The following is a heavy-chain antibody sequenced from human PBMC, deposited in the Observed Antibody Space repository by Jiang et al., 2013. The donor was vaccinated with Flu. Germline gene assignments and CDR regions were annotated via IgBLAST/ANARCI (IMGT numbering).Heavy chain of an antibody. CDR2: IYSGGST. CDR1: GFTVSSNY. D-gene: IGHD6-13*01. J-gene: IGHJ4*02. V-gene: IGHV3-53*04. CDR3: ARGPGIAAAGTRAGRHFDY. Sequence: EVQLLESGGGLVQPGGSLRLSCAASGFTVSSNYMSWVRQAPGKGLEWVSVIYSGGSTYYADSVKGRFTISRHNSKNTLYLQMNSLRAEDTAVYYCARGPGIAAAGTRAGRHFDYWGQGTLVTVSS.